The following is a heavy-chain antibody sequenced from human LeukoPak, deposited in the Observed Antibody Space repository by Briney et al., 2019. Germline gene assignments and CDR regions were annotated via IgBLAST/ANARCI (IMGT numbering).Heavy chain of an antibody. CDR1: GGTFSSYA. V-gene: IGHV1-69*04. CDR2: IIPILGIA. J-gene: IGHJ4*02. Sequence: ASVKFSCKACGGTFSSYAISWVRQVPGQGLEWMGRIIPILGIANYAQKFQGRVTITAYKSTSTAYMELSSLRSEDTAVYYCASLSPNYYDSSGNYFDYWGQGTLVTVSS. D-gene: IGHD3-22*01. CDR3: ASLSPNYYDSSGNYFDY.